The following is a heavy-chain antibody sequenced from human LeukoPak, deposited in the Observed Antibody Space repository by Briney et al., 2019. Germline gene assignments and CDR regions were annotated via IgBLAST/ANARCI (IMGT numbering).Heavy chain of an antibody. J-gene: IGHJ4*02. CDR1: GFTFSNYG. CDR2: IWYDGSKA. V-gene: IGHV3-33*01. Sequence: GGSLRLSCAASGFTFSNYGMQWARQAPGKGLQWVAVIWYDGSKANYADSVKGRFTISRDNSMNTLFLQMDSLRAEDTAVYYCARDALTGYLDHWGQGTLVTVSS. CDR3: ARDALTGYLDH. D-gene: IGHD3-10*01.